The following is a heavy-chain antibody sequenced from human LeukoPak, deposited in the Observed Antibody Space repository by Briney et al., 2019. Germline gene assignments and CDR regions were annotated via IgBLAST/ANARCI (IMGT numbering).Heavy chain of an antibody. CDR1: GGSFSGYY. J-gene: IGHJ3*02. D-gene: IGHD6-13*01. CDR3: ARGGGSSWYNDAFDI. CDR2: INHSGST. V-gene: IGHV4-34*01. Sequence: KASETLSLTCAVYGGSFSGYYWSWIRQPPGKGLEWIGEINHSGSTNYNPSLKSRVTISVDTSKNQFSLKLSSVTAADTAVYYCARGGGSSWYNDAFDIWGQGTMVTVSS.